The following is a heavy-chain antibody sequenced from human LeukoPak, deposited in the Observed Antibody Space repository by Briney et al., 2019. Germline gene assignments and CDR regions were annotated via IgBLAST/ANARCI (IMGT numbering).Heavy chain of an antibody. CDR3: ASTPGSYDY. V-gene: IGHV3-23*01. CDR2: IGSGGTT. CDR1: GFTFSSYT. D-gene: IGHD2-2*01. J-gene: IGHJ4*02. Sequence: GGSLRLSCAASGFTFSSYTMSWVRQAPGKGLEWGSSIGSGGTTYYADSVKGRFTISRDNSKNTLYLQMTSLRAEDTAVYYCASTPGSYDYWGQGTLVTVSS.